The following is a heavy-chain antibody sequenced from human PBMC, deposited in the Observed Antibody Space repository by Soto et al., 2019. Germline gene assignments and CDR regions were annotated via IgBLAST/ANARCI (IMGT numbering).Heavy chain of an antibody. CDR3: ARDDYSNHLD. V-gene: IGHV4-31*03. CDR2: IYYSGST. J-gene: IGHJ4*02. D-gene: IGHD4-4*01. Sequence: SETLSLTCTVSGGSISSGGYYWSWIRQHPGKGLEWIGYIYYSGSTYYNPSLKSRVTISVDTSKNQFSLKLSSVTAADTAVYYCARDDYSNHLDWGQGTLVTVSS. CDR1: GGSISSGGYY.